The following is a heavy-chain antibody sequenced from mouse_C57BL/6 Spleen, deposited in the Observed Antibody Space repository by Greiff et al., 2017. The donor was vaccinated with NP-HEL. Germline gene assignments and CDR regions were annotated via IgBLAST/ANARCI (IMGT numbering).Heavy chain of an antibody. D-gene: IGHD2-4*01. J-gene: IGHJ4*01. CDR2: ISSGSSTI. Sequence: EVKLVESGGGLVKPGGSLKLSCAASGFTFSDYGMHWVRQAPEKGLEWVAYISSGSSTIYYADTVKGRFTISRDNAKNTLFLQMTSLRSEDTAMYYCARRDYDKGAMDYWGQGTSVTVSS. CDR3: ARRDYDKGAMDY. V-gene: IGHV5-17*01. CDR1: GFTFSDYG.